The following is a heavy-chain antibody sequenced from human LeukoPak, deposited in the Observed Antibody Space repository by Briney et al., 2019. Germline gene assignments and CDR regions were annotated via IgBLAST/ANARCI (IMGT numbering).Heavy chain of an antibody. V-gene: IGHV3-74*01. Sequence: GGSLRLSCAASGFTFSSYWMSWVRQAPGKGLVWVSRINTDGSSTSYADSVKGRFTISRDNAKNTLYLQMNSLRAEDTAVYYCAREGAVVGWYYYYYMDVWGKGTTVTVSS. CDR3: AREGAVVGWYYYYYMDV. D-gene: IGHD6-19*01. J-gene: IGHJ6*03. CDR2: INTDGSST. CDR1: GFTFSSYW.